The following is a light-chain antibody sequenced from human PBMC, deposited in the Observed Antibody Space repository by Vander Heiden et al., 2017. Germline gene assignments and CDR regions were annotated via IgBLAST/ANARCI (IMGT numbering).Light chain of an antibody. J-gene: IGKJ2*01. Sequence: EVVLTQSPGTLSLSPGERATLSCRASQSVNNNYLSWYQQKPGQAPRLLIYGASSRATDIPDRFSGSGSGTDFTLTITRLEPEDFAVYYCQQYGSSPPYTFGQGTKLEIK. CDR2: GAS. CDR1: QSVNNNY. V-gene: IGKV3-20*01. CDR3: QQYGSSPPYT.